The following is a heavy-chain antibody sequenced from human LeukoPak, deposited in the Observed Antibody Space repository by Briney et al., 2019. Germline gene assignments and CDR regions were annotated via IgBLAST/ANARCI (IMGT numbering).Heavy chain of an antibody. V-gene: IGHV3-21*01. J-gene: IGHJ4*02. Sequence: AGGSLRLSCAASGFTFSSYSMNWVRQAPGKGLEWVSSISSSSSYIYYADSVKGRLTISRDNAKNSLYLQMNSLRAEDTAVYYCARDPAGPYCTGGVCYPDYWGQGTLVTVSS. CDR2: ISSSSSYI. CDR1: GFTFSSYS. CDR3: ARDPAGPYCTGGVCYPDY. D-gene: IGHD2-8*02.